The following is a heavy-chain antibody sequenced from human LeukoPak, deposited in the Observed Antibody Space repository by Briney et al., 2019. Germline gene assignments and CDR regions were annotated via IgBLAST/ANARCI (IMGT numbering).Heavy chain of an antibody. J-gene: IGHJ4*02. CDR1: GFTFSSYA. CDR3: ASQKGY. Sequence: GGSLRLSCAASGFTFSSYAMHWVRQAPGKGLEYVSAISSNGGSTYYANSVKGRFTISRDNSKNTLYLQMNSLRAEDTAVYYCASQKGYWGQGTLVTVSS. CDR2: ISSNGGST. V-gene: IGHV3-64*01.